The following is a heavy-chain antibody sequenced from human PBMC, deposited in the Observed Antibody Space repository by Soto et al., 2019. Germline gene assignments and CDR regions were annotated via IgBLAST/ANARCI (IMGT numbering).Heavy chain of an antibody. Sequence: GGSLRLSCAASGFTVSSNYMSWVRQAPGKGLEWVSVIYSGGSTYYADSVKGRFNISRDNSKNTLYLQMNSLRAEDTAVYYCARVAYYYYYMDVWGKGTTVTVSS. J-gene: IGHJ6*03. CDR2: IYSGGST. V-gene: IGHV3-66*01. CDR3: ARVAYYYYYMDV. CDR1: GFTVSSNY.